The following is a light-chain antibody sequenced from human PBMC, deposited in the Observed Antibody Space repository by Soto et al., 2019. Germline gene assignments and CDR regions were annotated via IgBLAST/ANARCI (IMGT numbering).Light chain of an antibody. Sequence: QSVLTQPASVSGSPGQSISISCTGTSSDVGGYDYVSWYQQHPGKAPKLKIYEVSNRPSGVSNRFSGSKSGNTASLTISGLQAEDEADYYCSSYTITSTWVFGGGTQLTVL. CDR1: SSDVGGYDY. CDR3: SSYTITSTWV. J-gene: IGLJ3*02. V-gene: IGLV2-14*01. CDR2: EVS.